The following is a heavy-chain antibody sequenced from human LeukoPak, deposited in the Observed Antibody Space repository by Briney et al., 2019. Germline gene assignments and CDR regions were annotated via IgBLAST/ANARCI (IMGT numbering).Heavy chain of an antibody. J-gene: IGHJ4*02. CDR1: GYTFTRHG. CDR2: IRADKGDT. Sequence: GGSVKVSCKASGYTFTRHGMSWVRQAPGKGLEWMGWIRADKGDTKYAQKFQRRVTITTDTATTTAYMELRSLRSDDTAVYYCARDPSNTSGNYPYFDYWGQGTLVTVSS. V-gene: IGHV1-18*01. CDR3: ARDPSNTSGNYPYFDY. D-gene: IGHD3-22*01.